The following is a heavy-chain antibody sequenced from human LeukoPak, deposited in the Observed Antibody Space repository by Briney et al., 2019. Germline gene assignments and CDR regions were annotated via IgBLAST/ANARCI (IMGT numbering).Heavy chain of an antibody. CDR1: GFTVSSNF. D-gene: IGHD6-19*01. CDR3: AKNWVAGLFDH. V-gene: IGHV3-53*01. CDR2: IYSGGTT. Sequence: PGGSLRLSCAASGFTVSSNFMSWVRQAPGKGLEWVSVIYSGGTTYHADSVKGRFTISRDNSKNTLSLQMNSLRAEDTAVYYCAKNWVAGLFDHWGQGTLVTVSS. J-gene: IGHJ4*02.